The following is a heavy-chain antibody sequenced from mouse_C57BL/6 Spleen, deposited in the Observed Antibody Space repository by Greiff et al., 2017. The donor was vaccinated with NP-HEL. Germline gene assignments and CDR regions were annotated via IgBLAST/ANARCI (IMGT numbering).Heavy chain of an antibody. V-gene: IGHV5-17*01. D-gene: IGHD4-1*01. CDR2: ISSGSSTI. CDR3: ARRTGTWFAY. Sequence: DVHLVESGGGLVKPGGSLKLSCAASGFTFSDYGMHWVRQAPEKGLEWVAYISSGSSTIYYADTVKGRFTISRDNAKNTLFLQMTSLRSEDTAMYYCARRTGTWFAYWGQGTLVTVSA. CDR1: GFTFSDYG. J-gene: IGHJ3*01.